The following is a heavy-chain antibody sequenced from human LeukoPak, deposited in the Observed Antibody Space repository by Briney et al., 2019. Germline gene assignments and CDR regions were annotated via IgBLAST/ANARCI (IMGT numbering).Heavy chain of an antibody. Sequence: SETLSLTCTVSGGSISSYYWSWVRQPPGKGLEWVGYIYYSWSTNYNLSLKSRVTISVDTSKNQFSLKLSSVTAADTAVYYCARGDSSTSSYDAFDIWGQGTMVTVSS. CDR2: IYYSWST. V-gene: IGHV4-59*01. J-gene: IGHJ3*02. CDR1: GGSISSYY. CDR3: ARGDSSTSSYDAFDI. D-gene: IGHD2-2*01.